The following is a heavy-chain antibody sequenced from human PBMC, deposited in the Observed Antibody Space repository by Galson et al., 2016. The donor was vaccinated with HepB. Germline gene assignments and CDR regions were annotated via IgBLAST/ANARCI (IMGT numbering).Heavy chain of an antibody. V-gene: IGHV4-34*01. CDR2: INQSGDT. CDR3: VTPGYTLGYFGH. J-gene: IGHJ4*02. Sequence: SETLSLTCAVYGGSFSAYYWSWIRQPPGKGLEWIGEINQSGDTNYNPSVKFRITISIDTSKNQFSLTLNSVTAADTAVYYCVTPGYTLGYFGHWGQGSLVTVSS. D-gene: IGHD5-24*01. CDR1: GGSFSAYY.